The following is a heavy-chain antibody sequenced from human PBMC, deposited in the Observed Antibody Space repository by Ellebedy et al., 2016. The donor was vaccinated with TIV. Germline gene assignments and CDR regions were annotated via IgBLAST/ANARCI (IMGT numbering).Heavy chain of an antibody. Sequence: MPSETLSLTCAVYGGSFSGYYWSWIRQPPGKGLEWIGEINHSGLTNYNPSLKSRVTISVDTSKNQFSLKLSSVTAADTAVYYCARDLRTYYYGSVGFDPWGQGTLVTVSS. CDR1: GGSFSGYY. J-gene: IGHJ5*02. CDR3: ARDLRTYYYGSVGFDP. CDR2: INHSGLT. D-gene: IGHD3-10*01. V-gene: IGHV4-34*01.